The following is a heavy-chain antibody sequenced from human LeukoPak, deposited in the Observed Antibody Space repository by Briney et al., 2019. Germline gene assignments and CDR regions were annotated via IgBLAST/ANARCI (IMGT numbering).Heavy chain of an antibody. CDR2: IIPIFGTA. J-gene: IGHJ6*02. D-gene: IGHD3-3*01. Sequence: GASVKVSCKASGGTFSSYAISWVRQAPGQGLEWMGGIIPIFGTANYAQKFQGRVTITADESTSTAYMELSSLRSEDTAVYYCARDLGLRFLEWLSSTHYYYGMDVWGQGTTVTVSS. V-gene: IGHV1-69*13. CDR3: ARDLGLRFLEWLSSTHYYYGMDV. CDR1: GGTFSSYA.